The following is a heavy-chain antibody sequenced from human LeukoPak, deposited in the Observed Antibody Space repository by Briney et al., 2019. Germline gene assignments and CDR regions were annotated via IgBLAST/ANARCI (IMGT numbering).Heavy chain of an antibody. CDR3: ALILRGVAPDY. Sequence: SGPTLVNATQTLTLTSTFSEFSLSTRGVGVGWIRQPPGKALEWLALIYWDDDKRYSPSLKSRLTITKDTSKNQVVLTMTNMDPVDTATYYCALILRGVAPDYWGYGTLVTVSS. CDR2: IYWDDDK. V-gene: IGHV2-5*02. D-gene: IGHD3-10*01. J-gene: IGHJ4*01. CDR1: EFSLSTRGVG.